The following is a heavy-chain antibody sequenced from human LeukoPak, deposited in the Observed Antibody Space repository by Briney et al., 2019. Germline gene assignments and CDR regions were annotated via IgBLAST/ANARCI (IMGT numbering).Heavy chain of an antibody. J-gene: IGHJ4*02. Sequence: SETLSLTCAVSGYSISSGFYWGWSRQPPGKGLEWIGTVYHSGRAYYNPSLWGRVTISLDTSKNQFSLKLTSVTAADTAVYYCARGSGSYGSNLDYWGQGTLVTVSS. D-gene: IGHD3-10*01. CDR3: ARGSGSYGSNLDY. V-gene: IGHV4-38-2*01. CDR1: GYSISSGFY. CDR2: VYHSGRA.